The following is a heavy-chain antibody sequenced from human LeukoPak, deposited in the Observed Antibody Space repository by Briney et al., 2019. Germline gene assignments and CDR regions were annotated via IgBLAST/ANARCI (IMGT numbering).Heavy chain of an antibody. CDR3: AKDHPPVPNCSSTSCYEMGYFDY. D-gene: IGHD2-2*01. J-gene: IGHJ4*02. CDR1: VFTFSTYN. V-gene: IGHV3-21*01. CDR2: ITSSSRYT. Sequence: PGGSLRLSCAASVFTFSTYNMNWVRQAPGKGLEWVSSITSSSRYTFYADSVKSRLTISRDNSKNTLYLQMNSLRAEDTAVYYCAKDHPPVPNCSSTSCYEMGYFDYWGQGTLVTVPS.